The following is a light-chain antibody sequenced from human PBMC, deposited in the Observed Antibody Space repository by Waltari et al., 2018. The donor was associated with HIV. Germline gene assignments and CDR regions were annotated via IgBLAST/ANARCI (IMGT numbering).Light chain of an antibody. J-gene: IGLJ2*01. CDR1: NIGRKR. Sequence: SYVLTQPPSVSVAPGQTARFTCGGNNIGRKRVHWYQQKPGQAPLLVLFDDSDRPSGIPERFSGSNSGNTATLTISRVEAGDEADYYCQVWDSSSDVVFGGGTKLTVL. V-gene: IGLV3-21*02. CDR3: QVWDSSSDVV. CDR2: DDS.